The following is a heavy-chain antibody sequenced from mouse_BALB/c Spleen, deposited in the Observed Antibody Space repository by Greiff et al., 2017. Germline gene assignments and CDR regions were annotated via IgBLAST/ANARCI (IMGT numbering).Heavy chain of an antibody. CDR2: ISDGGSYT. J-gene: IGHJ4*01. CDR3: ARDQSGTGAMDY. D-gene: IGHD4-1*01. V-gene: IGHV5-4*02. Sequence: EVQGLESGAGLVKPGGSLKISCEASGFTFSDYYMYWVRQTPEKRLEWVATISDGGSYTYYPDSVKGRFTISRDNAKNNLYLQMSSLKSEDTAMYYCARDQSGTGAMDYWGQGTSVTVSS. CDR1: GFTFSDYY.